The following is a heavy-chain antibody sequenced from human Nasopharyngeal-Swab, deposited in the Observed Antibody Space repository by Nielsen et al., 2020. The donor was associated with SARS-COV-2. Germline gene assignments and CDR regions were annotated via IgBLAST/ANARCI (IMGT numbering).Heavy chain of an antibody. V-gene: IGHV3-30-3*01. D-gene: IGHD4-23*01. J-gene: IGHJ2*01. Sequence: GESLKISCAASGFTFSSYAMHWVRQAPGKGLEWVAVISYDGSNKYYADSVKGRFTISRDNSKNTLYLQMNSLRAEDTPVYYCASAYGGSYWYFDLWGRGTLVTVSS. CDR2: ISYDGSNK. CDR3: ASAYGGSYWYFDL. CDR1: GFTFSSYA.